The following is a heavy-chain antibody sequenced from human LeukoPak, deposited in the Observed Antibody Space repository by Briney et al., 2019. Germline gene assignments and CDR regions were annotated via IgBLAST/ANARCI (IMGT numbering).Heavy chain of an antibody. CDR3: ARGTYYYDSSGYYPDY. CDR1: GFTFSSYA. J-gene: IGHJ4*02. Sequence: GGSLRLSCAASGFTFSSYAMHWVRQAPGKGLEWVAVISYDGSNKYYADSVKGRFTISRDNSKNTLYLQMNSLRAEDTAVYYCARGTYYYDSSGYYPDYWGQGTLVTASS. D-gene: IGHD3-22*01. V-gene: IGHV3-30-3*01. CDR2: ISYDGSNK.